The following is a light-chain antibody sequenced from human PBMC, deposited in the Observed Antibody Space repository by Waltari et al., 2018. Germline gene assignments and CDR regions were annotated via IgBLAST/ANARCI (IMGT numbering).Light chain of an antibody. Sequence: DIQMTQSPSSLSASVVDRGTITCRASQGISKYLAWCQQKPGTAPKSLIYAASSLQSGVPSKFSGSGSGTDFTLPISSLQPEDFATYYCQQYNSYPAFGGGTKVGIK. CDR1: QGISKY. J-gene: IGKJ4*01. V-gene: IGKV1-16*02. CDR2: AAS. CDR3: QQYNSYPA.